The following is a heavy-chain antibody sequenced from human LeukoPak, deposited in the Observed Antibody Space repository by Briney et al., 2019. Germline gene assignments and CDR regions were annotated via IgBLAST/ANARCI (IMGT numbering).Heavy chain of an antibody. J-gene: IGHJ6*03. CDR1: GGTFSSYA. CDR3: ARSISQLRFLEWSPFASDVYYMDV. V-gene: IGHV1-69*13. Sequence: GASVKVSCKASGGTFSSYAISWVRQAPGQGLEWMGGIIPIFGTATYAQKFQGRVTITADESTSTAYMELSSLRSEDTAVYYCARSISQLRFLEWSPFASDVYYMDVWGKGTTVTVSS. D-gene: IGHD3-3*01. CDR2: IIPIFGTA.